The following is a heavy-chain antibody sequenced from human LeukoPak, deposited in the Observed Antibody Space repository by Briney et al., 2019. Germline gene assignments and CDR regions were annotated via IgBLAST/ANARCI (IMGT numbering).Heavy chain of an antibody. D-gene: IGHD6-13*01. CDR3: AAGTAADY. V-gene: IGHV3-11*03. J-gene: IGHJ4*02. CDR2: ISSSSPYT. CDR1: GFTVSSNY. Sequence: PGGSLRLSCAASGFTVSSNYMSWVRQAPGKGLEWISYISSSSPYTDYAASVKGRFTISRDNAKNVLYLQMNSLRVEDTAVYYCAAGTAADYWGLGILVAVSS.